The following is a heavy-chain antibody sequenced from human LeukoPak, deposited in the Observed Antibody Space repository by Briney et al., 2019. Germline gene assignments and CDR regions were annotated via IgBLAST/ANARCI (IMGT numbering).Heavy chain of an antibody. J-gene: IGHJ4*02. CDR3: ARGLLTRELYYFDS. D-gene: IGHD4-23*01. CDR2: TYYRSKWYD. V-gene: IGHV6-1*01. CDR1: GDSVSSNSAT. Sequence: SQTLSLTCAISGDSVSSNSATWNWIRQSPSRGLEWLGRTYYRSKWYDDYAVSVKSRITINPDTSKNQFSLQLNSVSPEDTAVYFCARGLLTRELYYFDSWGQGTLVTVSS.